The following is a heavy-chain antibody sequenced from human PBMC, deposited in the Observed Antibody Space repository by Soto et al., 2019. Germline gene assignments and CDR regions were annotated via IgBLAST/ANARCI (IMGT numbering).Heavy chain of an antibody. Sequence: GGSLRLSCVASGFTFSNYSMSWVRQAPGKGLEWVSSFRASGGSTYYADSVKGRFTVSRDNSKNTLYLQMTSLSVEDTALYYCAKAGQWLADFDYWGRGTLVTVSS. CDR3: AKAGQWLADFDY. CDR2: FRASGGST. J-gene: IGHJ4*02. D-gene: IGHD6-19*01. CDR1: GFTFSNYS. V-gene: IGHV3-23*01.